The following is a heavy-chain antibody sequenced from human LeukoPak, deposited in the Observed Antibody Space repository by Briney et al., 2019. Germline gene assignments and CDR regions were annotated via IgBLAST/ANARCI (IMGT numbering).Heavy chain of an antibody. CDR3: ARSGYRRSFDY. V-gene: IGHV3-30*04. CDR2: ISYDGSNK. Sequence: GRSLRLSCTASGFTFSSYAMHWVRQAPGKGLEWVAVISYDGSNKYYADSVKGRFTISRDNSRNTLYLQMNSLRAEDPAVYYCARSGYRRSFDYWGQGTLVTVSS. CDR1: GFTFSSYA. J-gene: IGHJ4*02. D-gene: IGHD6-13*01.